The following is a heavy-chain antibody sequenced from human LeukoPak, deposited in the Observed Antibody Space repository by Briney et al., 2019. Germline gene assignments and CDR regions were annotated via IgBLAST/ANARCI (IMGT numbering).Heavy chain of an antibody. CDR2: IYTSGST. D-gene: IGHD3-9*01. CDR3: ARGVRFYDILTGYLTYYYMDV. J-gene: IGHJ6*03. Sequence: SETLSLTCTVSGGSISSYYWSWIRQPAGKGLEWIGRIYTSGSTNYNPSLKSRVTMSVDTSKNQFSLKLSSVTAADTAVYYCARGVRFYDILTGYLTYYYMDVWGKGTTDTISS. V-gene: IGHV4-4*07. CDR1: GGSISSYY.